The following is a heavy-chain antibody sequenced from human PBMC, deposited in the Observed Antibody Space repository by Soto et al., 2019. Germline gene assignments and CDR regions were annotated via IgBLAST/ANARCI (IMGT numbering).Heavy chain of an antibody. Sequence: PSDTLSLTCTVSGGSISIGDYYWSWIRQPPGKGLEWIGYIYYSGSTYYNPSLKSRVTISVDTSKNQFSLKLSSVTAADTAVYYCARADDYDSSGYYRNWGQGTLVTVSS. V-gene: IGHV4-30-4*02. CDR1: GGSISIGDYY. J-gene: IGHJ4*02. CDR2: IYYSGST. CDR3: ARADDYDSSGYYRN. D-gene: IGHD3-22*01.